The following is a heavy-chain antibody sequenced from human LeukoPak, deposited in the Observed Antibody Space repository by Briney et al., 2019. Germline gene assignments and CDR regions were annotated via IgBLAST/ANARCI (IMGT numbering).Heavy chain of an antibody. CDR3: ARVIWGLSEQYFDY. V-gene: IGHV1-2*02. CDR1: AYAFIGYY. CDR2: IHPNSGDT. D-gene: IGHD7-27*01. Sequence: ASEKVSCKSSAYAFIGYYIHWVRQAPGQGLEWVGWIHPNSGDTNYAQKFQGRVTMTRDTSITTAYMELSRLRSDDTAVYYCARVIWGLSEQYFDYWGQGTLV. J-gene: IGHJ4*02.